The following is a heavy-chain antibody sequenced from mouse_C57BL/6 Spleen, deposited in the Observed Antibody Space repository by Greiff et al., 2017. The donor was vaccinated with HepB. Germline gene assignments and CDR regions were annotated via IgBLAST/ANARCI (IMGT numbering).Heavy chain of an antibody. CDR1: GYAFSSSW. V-gene: IGHV1-82*01. CDR3: AHYYGSSQYYFDY. Sequence: QVQLQQSGPELVKPGASVKISCKASGYAFSSSWMNWVKQRPGKGLEWIGRIYPGDGDTNYNGKFKGKATLTADKSSSTAYMQLSSLTSEDSAVYFCAHYYGSSQYYFDYWGQGTTLTVSS. CDR2: IYPGDGDT. D-gene: IGHD1-1*01. J-gene: IGHJ2*01.